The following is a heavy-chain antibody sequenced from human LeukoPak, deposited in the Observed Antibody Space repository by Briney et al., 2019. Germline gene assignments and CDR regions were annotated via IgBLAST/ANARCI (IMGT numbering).Heavy chain of an antibody. V-gene: IGHV5-51*01. CDR1: GYSFTTYW. CDR3: ARRASGYCSSTTCFFEY. J-gene: IGHJ4*02. D-gene: IGHD2-2*01. Sequence: GESLKISCKGSGYSFTTYWIGWVRQMPGKGLEWMGIIYPGDSDTRYSPSFQGQDTISADKSISTAYLQWSSLKASDTAMYYCARRASGYCSSTTCFFEYWGQGTLVTVSS. CDR2: IYPGDSDT.